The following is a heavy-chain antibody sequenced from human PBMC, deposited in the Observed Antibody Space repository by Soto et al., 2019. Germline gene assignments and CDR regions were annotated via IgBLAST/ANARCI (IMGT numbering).Heavy chain of an antibody. Sequence: QVQLQESGPGLVKPSETLSLTCSVSGGSISRYYCSWVRQPPGKGLEWIGHMHYSGNTRYNPSLKGRAAVSLDTSNNQFSLKLSSVTAADTAVYYCATSTGWPGFDFWGQGTLATVSS. D-gene: IGHD2-8*02. CDR1: GGSISRYY. V-gene: IGHV4-59*08. J-gene: IGHJ4*02. CDR3: ATSTGWPGFDF. CDR2: MHYSGNT.